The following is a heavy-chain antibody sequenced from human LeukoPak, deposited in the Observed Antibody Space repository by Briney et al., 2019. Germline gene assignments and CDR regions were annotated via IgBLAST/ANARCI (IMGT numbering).Heavy chain of an antibody. V-gene: IGHV3-23*01. CDR1: GFSFSSYA. CDR3: ARDPSVVVVPAAMSNGMDV. D-gene: IGHD2-2*01. J-gene: IGHJ6*02. CDR2: MSGSGGSA. Sequence: GSLRLSCAASGFSFSSYAMNWVRQAPGRGLEWVSMMSGSGGSAYYADSVKGRFIISRDNSKNTLYLQMNSLRVEDTTVYYCARDPSVVVVPAAMSNGMDVWGQGTTVTVSS.